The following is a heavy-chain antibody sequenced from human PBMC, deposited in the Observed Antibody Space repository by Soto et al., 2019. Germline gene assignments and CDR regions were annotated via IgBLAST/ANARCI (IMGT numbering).Heavy chain of an antibody. CDR3: ARDRRYCSGGSCYSTYYYGMDV. CDR2: IYYSGST. CDR1: GGSISSGGYY. J-gene: IGHJ6*02. Sequence: PSETLSLTCAVSGGSISSGGYYWSWIRQPPGKGLEWIGYIYYSGSTNYNPSLKSRVTISVDTSKNQFSLKLSSVTAADTAVYYCARDRRYCSGGSCYSTYYYGMDVWGQGTTVTVSS. V-gene: IGHV4-61*08. D-gene: IGHD2-15*01.